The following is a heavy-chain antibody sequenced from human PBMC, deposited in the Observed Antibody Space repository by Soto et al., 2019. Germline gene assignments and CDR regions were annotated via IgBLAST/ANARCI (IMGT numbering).Heavy chain of an antibody. D-gene: IGHD4-4*01. CDR3: VRDRNYYSLEL. CDR1: GFTFSSYW. Sequence: PGGSLRLSCAASGFTFSSYWMHWVRQAPGKGLMWVSHINSDGSTTTYADSVKGRFTISRDNAKDTLFLQMNSLRAEDTAVYYCVRDRNYYSLELWGLGTLVTVSS. CDR2: INSDGSTT. J-gene: IGHJ4*02. V-gene: IGHV3-74*01.